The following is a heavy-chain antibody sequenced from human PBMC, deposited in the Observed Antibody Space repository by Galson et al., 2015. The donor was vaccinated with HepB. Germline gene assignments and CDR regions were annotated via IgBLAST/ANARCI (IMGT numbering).Heavy chain of an antibody. D-gene: IGHD1-14*01. CDR2: IKSKTDGGTT. V-gene: IGHV3-15*01. CDR1: GFTFSNAW. CDR3: ATGATAHRAFDI. Sequence: SLRLSCAASGFTFSNAWMSWVRQAPGKGLEWVGRIKSKTDGGTTDYAAPVKGRFTISRDDSKNTLYLQMNSLKTEDTAVYYCATGATAHRAFDIWGQGTMVTVSS. J-gene: IGHJ3*02.